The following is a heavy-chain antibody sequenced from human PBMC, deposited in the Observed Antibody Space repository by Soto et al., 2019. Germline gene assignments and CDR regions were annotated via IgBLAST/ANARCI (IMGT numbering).Heavy chain of an antibody. CDR1: GFTFSNAW. CDR3: TSNLVVVAATLTDY. CDR2: IKSKTDGGTT. Sequence: EVQLVESGGGLVKPGGSLRLSCAASGFTFSNAWMNWVRQASGKGLEWVGGIKSKTDGGTTDYAAPVKGRFTISRADSKNTLYLQMNSLKTEDTAVYYCTSNLVVVAATLTDYWGHGTLVTVSS. D-gene: IGHD2-15*01. V-gene: IGHV3-15*07. J-gene: IGHJ4*01.